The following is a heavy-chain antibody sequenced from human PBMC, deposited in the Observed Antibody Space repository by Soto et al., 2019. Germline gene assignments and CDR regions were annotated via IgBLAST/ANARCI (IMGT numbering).Heavy chain of an antibody. CDR1: GGTFSSYV. V-gene: IGHV1-69*01. CDR3: ARVGGVGAPPGTDF. CDR2: VIPILGQA. D-gene: IGHD1-26*01. J-gene: IGHJ4*02. Sequence: QLVQSGAEVKKPGSSVKISCKASGGTFSSYVISWLRQAPGQGLAWMGGVIPILGQAYYAPNLQGRVTITADDSTRTAYMELNRLTSADTAVYFCARVGGVGAPPGTDFWGQRTLVTVSS.